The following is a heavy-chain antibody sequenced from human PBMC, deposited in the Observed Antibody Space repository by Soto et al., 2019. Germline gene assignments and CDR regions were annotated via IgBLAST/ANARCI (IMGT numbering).Heavy chain of an antibody. CDR1: GDSFNDYY. J-gene: IGHJ6*03. CDR3: ARESGGATATLDYYYFFMDV. V-gene: IGHV1-2*02. D-gene: IGHD5-12*01. CDR2: INPNGGAT. Sequence: VQLAQSGAEVKKPGASVKVSCKTSGDSFNDYYIHWVRQAPGQGLEWMGWINPNGGATKYAQKFQGRVTVTRDTSIRTVYMELSSLRSDDTAVYYCARESGGATATLDYYYFFMDVCGKGTTVTVSS.